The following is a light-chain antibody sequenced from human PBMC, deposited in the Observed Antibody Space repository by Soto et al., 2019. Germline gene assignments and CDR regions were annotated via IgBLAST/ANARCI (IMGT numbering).Light chain of an antibody. CDR2: LAS. Sequence: DVQKTQSPSSLSASVGDRVTITCRASQGINTYLAWFQQKPGKPPKSLIYLASSLQSGVPSRFIGSGSGTDFTLTINSLQPEDFATYYCLQYNAYPYTFGQGTRLDSK. J-gene: IGKJ2*01. CDR1: QGINTY. CDR3: LQYNAYPYT. V-gene: IGKV1-16*01.